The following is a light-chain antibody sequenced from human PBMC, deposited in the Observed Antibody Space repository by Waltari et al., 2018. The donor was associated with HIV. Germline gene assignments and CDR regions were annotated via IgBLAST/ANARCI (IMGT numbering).Light chain of an antibody. CDR1: SIGSKS. J-gene: IGLJ1*01. CDR2: GDT. Sequence: SYELTQPLSVSVALGQTAKVPCGGDSIGSKSVQWYQQKPGQAPVLVIYGDTNRPSGIPERFSGSNSGNTATLSISSAQAGDEADYYCQVWDKNTGIFGTGTKVIVL. V-gene: IGLV3-9*01. CDR3: QVWDKNTGI.